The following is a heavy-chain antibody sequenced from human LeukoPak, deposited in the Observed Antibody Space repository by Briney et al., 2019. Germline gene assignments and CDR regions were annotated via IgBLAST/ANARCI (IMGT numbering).Heavy chain of an antibody. J-gene: IGHJ4*02. D-gene: IGHD3-3*01. CDR2: ISYDGSNK. CDR3: AKDRSGYLYYFDY. Sequence: GGSLRLSCVGSGFTFNTYWMNWVRQAPGKGLEWVAVISYDGSNKYYADSVKGRFTISRDNSKNTLYLQMNSLRAEDTAVYYCAKDRSGYLYYFDYWGQGTLVTVSS. V-gene: IGHV3-30*18. CDR1: GFTFNTYW.